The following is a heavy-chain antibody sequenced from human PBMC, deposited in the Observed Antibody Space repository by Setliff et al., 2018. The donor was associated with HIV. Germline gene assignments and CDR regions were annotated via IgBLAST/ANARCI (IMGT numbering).Heavy chain of an antibody. D-gene: IGHD4-17*01. Sequence: PGGSLRLSCAASEFSLNTYVMSWVRQAPGKGLEWVSSISDRAGTHYADSVKGRSTISRDNSKNTLYLQMNSLRGEDTAVYHCAKDRDYGDNLLLLNWFDPWGQGTLVTVSS. V-gene: IGHV3-23*01. CDR3: AKDRDYGDNLLLLNWFDP. CDR1: EFSLNTYV. J-gene: IGHJ5*02. CDR2: ISDRAGT.